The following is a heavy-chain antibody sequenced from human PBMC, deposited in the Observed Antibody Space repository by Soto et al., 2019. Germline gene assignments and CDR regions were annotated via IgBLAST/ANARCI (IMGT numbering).Heavy chain of an antibody. V-gene: IGHV3-48*01. D-gene: IGHD3-10*01. Sequence: EVQLVESGGGLVQPGGSLRLSCAASGFTFSSYSMNWVRQAPGKGLEWVLYISSSSSIIYYADSVKGRFTIYRNNAKXXXXXXXXXXXXXXXXLYYXXXXXXXRGGWFDPWGQGTLVTVSS. J-gene: IGHJ5*02. CDR1: GFTFSSYS. CDR3: XXXXXXRGGWFDP. CDR2: ISSSSSII.